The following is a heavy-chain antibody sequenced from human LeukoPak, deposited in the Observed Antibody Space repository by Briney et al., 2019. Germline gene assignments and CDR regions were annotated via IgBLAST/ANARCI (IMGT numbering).Heavy chain of an antibody. Sequence: GGSLRLSCAASGFTFSSYAMSWVRQAPGKGLEWVSAISGSGDNTYYADSVKGRFTISRDNSKNTLYLQMNSLRAEDTTLYYCAHSSGYSFDFDYWGQGTLVTVSS. CDR2: ISGSGDNT. CDR3: AHSSGYSFDFDY. J-gene: IGHJ4*02. CDR1: GFTFSSYA. D-gene: IGHD3-22*01. V-gene: IGHV3-23*01.